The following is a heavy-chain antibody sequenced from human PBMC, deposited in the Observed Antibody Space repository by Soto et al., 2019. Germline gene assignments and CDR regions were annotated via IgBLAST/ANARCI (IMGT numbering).Heavy chain of an antibody. V-gene: IGHV4-38-2*02. CDR3: VRDQRSYYSPSLDY. Sequence: SETLSLTCAVSGSSITSNYYWGWIRQSPGKGLEWIGSIYHSGSTYYNPPLKSRVTISVDTSKNQFSLKLSSVTAADTAVYYCVRDQRSYYSPSLDYWGRGTLVTVSS. CDR2: IYHSGST. J-gene: IGHJ4*02. CDR1: GSSITSNYY. D-gene: IGHD1-26*01.